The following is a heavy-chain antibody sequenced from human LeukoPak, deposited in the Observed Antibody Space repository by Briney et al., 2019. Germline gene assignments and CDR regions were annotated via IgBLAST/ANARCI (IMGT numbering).Heavy chain of an antibody. D-gene: IGHD6-13*01. CDR1: GFTFSDYY. CDR3: ARVLGYSSSFYAFDI. CDR2: ISSSGSTI. V-gene: IGHV3-11*01. J-gene: IGHJ3*02. Sequence: PGGSLRLSCAASGFTFSDYYMSWIRQAPGKGLEWVPYISSSGSTIYYADSVKGRFTISRDNAKNSLYLQMNSLRAEDTAVYYCARVLGYSSSFYAFDIWGQGTMVTVSS.